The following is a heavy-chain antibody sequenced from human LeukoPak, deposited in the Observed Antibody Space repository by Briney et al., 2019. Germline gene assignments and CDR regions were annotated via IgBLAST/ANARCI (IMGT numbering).Heavy chain of an antibody. CDR1: GFTFSSYA. CDR3: VRSQSGRSGLFEH. V-gene: IGHV3-74*01. Sequence: GGSLRLSCTASGFTFSSYAMNWVRQAPGKGLVWVSRINTDGSTTNYADSVRGRFTISRDNGKNTLYLQMSSLRVEDTAVYYCVRSQSGRSGLFEHWGQGTLVTVSS. J-gene: IGHJ4*01. D-gene: IGHD6-19*01. CDR2: INTDGSTT.